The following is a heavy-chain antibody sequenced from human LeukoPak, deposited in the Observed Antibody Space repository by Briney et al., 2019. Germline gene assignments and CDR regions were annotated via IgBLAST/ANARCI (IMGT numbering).Heavy chain of an antibody. CDR3: ATNYATPRDFYYMDV. Sequence: SETLSLTCTVSGYSISSGYYWGWIRQPPGKGLEWIGSIYHSGSTYYNPSLKSRVTISVDTSKNQFSLKLSSVTAADTAVYYCATNYATPRDFYYMDVWGKGTTVTISS. V-gene: IGHV4-38-2*02. D-gene: IGHD2-2*01. CDR2: IYHSGST. CDR1: GYSISSGYY. J-gene: IGHJ6*03.